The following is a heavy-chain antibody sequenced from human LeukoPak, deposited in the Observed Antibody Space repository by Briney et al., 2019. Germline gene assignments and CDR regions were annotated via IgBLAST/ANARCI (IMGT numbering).Heavy chain of an antibody. D-gene: IGHD1-7*01. CDR3: ARDSPAYNWNYGIFDY. CDR1: GFTFSSYG. CDR2: LWYGVSNR. V-gene: IGHV3-33*01. Sequence: PGGSLRLSCAASGFTFSSYGMHWVRQAPGRGLEWVAILWYGVSNRYYADYVKGRFTISRDNSKNTLYLQMNSLRAEDTAVYYWARDSPAYNWNYGIFDYWGQGTLVTVSS. J-gene: IGHJ4*02.